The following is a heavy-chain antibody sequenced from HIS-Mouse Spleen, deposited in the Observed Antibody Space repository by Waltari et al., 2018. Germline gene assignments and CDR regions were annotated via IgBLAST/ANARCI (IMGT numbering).Heavy chain of an antibody. J-gene: IGHJ4*02. Sequence: QVQLQQWGAGLLKPSETLSLTCAVYGGSFSGYYWSWIRQPPGKGLEWIGEINHSGSTNHNPSLKSRVTISVDTSKNQFSLKLSSVTAADTAVYYCARGLNCTGPSYYFDYWGQGTLVTVSS. V-gene: IGHV4-34*01. CDR3: ARGLNCTGPSYYFDY. D-gene: IGHD2-8*01. CDR1: GGSFSGYY. CDR2: INHSGST.